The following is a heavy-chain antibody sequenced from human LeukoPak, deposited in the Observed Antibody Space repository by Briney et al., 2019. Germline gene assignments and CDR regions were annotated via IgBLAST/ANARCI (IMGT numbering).Heavy chain of an antibody. CDR1: GGSISSYF. D-gene: IGHD2-15*01. CDR2: IYYSGST. CDR3: ARVGYCSGGSCFFDY. V-gene: IGHV4-59*01. Sequence: SETLSLTCTVSGGSISSYFWSWIRQPPGKGLEWIGYIYYSGSTNYNPSLKSRATISVDTSKKQFSLKLSSVTAADTAAYYCARVGYCSGGSCFFDYWGQGTLVTVPS. J-gene: IGHJ4*02.